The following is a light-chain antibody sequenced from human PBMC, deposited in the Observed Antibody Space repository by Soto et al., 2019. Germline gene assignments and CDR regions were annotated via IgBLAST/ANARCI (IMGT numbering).Light chain of an antibody. CDR1: QGIRND. Sequence: AIQMTQSPSSLSASVGDTVTITCRASQGIRNDLGWSQQKPDKAPKLLIFATSTLQNGVPSRFSVSVFGNDFTLTIIGLQPEDFSNYYCLQDYPYPRTFVPGTKVDLK. V-gene: IGKV1-6*01. CDR2: ATS. J-gene: IGKJ3*01. CDR3: LQDYPYPRT.